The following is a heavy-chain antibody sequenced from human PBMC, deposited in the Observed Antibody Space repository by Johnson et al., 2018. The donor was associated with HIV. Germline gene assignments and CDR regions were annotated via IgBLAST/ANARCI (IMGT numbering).Heavy chain of an antibody. CDR2: IYSGGTT. CDR3: AKRLGFDNRGDQLEI. J-gene: IGHJ3*02. CDR1: GFTVSNNY. D-gene: IGHD2-2*01. V-gene: IGHV3-53*01. Sequence: VQLVESGGGVIQPGGSLRLSCAASGFTVSNNYMSWVRQAPGKGLEWVSFIYSGGTTYYADSVKGRFTISRDNSRKTLYLELSSLRVEDTATYYCAKRLGFDNRGDQLEIWGQGTLVTVSS.